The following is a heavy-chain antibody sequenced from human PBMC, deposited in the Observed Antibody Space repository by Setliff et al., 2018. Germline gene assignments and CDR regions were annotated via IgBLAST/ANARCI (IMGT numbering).Heavy chain of an antibody. CDR2: IRSRAYDGTT. CDR1: GFTFGDYA. CDR3: ARASLSYCGGDCYSE. Sequence: GSLRLSCIGSGFTFGDYAMSWFRQAPGKGLEWVGFIRSRAYDGTTEYAASVKGRFTISRDNSKSIAYLQMTRPKTEDTAVYYCARASLSYCGGDCYSEWGQGTLVTVSS. D-gene: IGHD2-21*02. J-gene: IGHJ4*02. V-gene: IGHV3-49*03.